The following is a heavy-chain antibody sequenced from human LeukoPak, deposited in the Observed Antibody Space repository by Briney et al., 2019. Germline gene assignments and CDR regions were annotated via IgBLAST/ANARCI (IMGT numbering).Heavy chain of an antibody. Sequence: GGSLRLSCAASGFTFSSYWMSWVRQAPGKGREWVANIKQDGSEKYYADSVKGRFTISRDNAKNSLYLQMNSLRAEDTAVYYCAREGEDIVVVPAAIDYWGQGTLVTVSS. CDR2: IKQDGSEK. V-gene: IGHV3-7*01. D-gene: IGHD2-2*02. J-gene: IGHJ4*02. CDR1: GFTFSSYW. CDR3: AREGEDIVVVPAAIDY.